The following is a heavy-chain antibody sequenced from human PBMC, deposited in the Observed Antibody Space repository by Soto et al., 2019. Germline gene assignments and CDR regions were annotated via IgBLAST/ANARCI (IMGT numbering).Heavy chain of an antibody. CDR2: ISYDGSNK. CDR3: ARDLLEEWLIIRYGMDV. J-gene: IGHJ6*02. Sequence: GGSLRLSCAASGFTFSSYAMHWVRQAPGKGLEWVAVISYDGSNKYYADSVKGRFTISRDNSKNTLYLQMNSLRAEDTAVYYCARDLLEEWLIIRYGMDVWGQGTTVTVSS. CDR1: GFTFSSYA. D-gene: IGHD3-3*01. V-gene: IGHV3-30-3*01.